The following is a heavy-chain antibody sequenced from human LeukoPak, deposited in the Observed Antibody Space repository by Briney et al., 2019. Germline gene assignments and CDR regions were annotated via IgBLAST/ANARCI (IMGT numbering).Heavy chain of an antibody. Sequence: PGGSLRLSCAASGFSFSTYGLHWVRQAPGKGLEWVAFIRYDGSNQFYGDSVKGRFTISRDNSKNTLYLQMNSLRSEDTAVYFWAKEAVDCRGGSCYSYFFDSWGQGTLVIVSS. CDR2: IRYDGSNQ. CDR1: GFSFSTYG. J-gene: IGHJ4*02. D-gene: IGHD2-15*01. CDR3: AKEAVDCRGGSCYSYFFDS. V-gene: IGHV3-30*02.